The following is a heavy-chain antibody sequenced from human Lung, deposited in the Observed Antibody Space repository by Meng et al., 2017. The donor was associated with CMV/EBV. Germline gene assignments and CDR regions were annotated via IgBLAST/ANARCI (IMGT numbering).Heavy chain of an antibody. Sequence: QVMPGESGPGLAKSPETLSPSCTVSGGSISSYYWSWIRQPAGKGLEWIGRIYTSGSTNYNPSLKSRVTMSVDTSKNQFSLKLSSVTAADTAVYYCARGSRDEAFQHWGQGTLVTVSS. J-gene: IGHJ1*01. CDR1: GGSISSYY. D-gene: IGHD5-24*01. CDR3: ARGSRDEAFQH. V-gene: IGHV4-4*07. CDR2: IYTSGST.